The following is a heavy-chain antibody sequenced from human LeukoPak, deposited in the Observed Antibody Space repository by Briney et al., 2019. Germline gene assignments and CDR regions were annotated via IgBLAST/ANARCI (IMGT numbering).Heavy chain of an antibody. V-gene: IGHV3-30-3*01. CDR1: GFTFSSYA. Sequence: PGRSLRLSCAASGFTFSSYAMHWVRQAPGKGLEWVAVISYDGSNKYYADSVKGRFTISRDNSKNTLYLQMNSLRAEDTAVYYCAREFYDSSGYSGYFDYWGQGTLVTVSS. D-gene: IGHD3-22*01. J-gene: IGHJ4*02. CDR3: AREFYDSSGYSGYFDY. CDR2: ISYDGSNK.